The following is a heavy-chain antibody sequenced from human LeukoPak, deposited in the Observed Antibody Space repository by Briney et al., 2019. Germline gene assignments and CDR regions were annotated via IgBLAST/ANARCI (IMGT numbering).Heavy chain of an antibody. D-gene: IGHD2-2*02. CDR3: ARVPAAISGNYFDY. Sequence: ASVKVSCKASGYAFTSYGISWVRQAPGQGLEWMGWISAYNGNTNYAQKLQGRVTMTTDTSTSTAYMELRSLRSDDTAVYYCARVPAAISGNYFDYWGQGTLVTVSS. J-gene: IGHJ4*02. CDR2: ISAYNGNT. CDR1: GYAFTSYG. V-gene: IGHV1-18*01.